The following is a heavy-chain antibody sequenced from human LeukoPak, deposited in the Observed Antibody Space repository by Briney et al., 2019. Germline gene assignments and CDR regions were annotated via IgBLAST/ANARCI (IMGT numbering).Heavy chain of an antibody. V-gene: IGHV1-18*01. CDR2: ISAYNGNT. Sequence: ASVKVSCKASGYTFTRYGISWVRQAPGQGLEWMGWISAYNGNTNYAQKLQGRVTMTTDTSTSTAYMELRSLRSDDTAVYYCARFERTQRLNWFDPWGQGTLVTVSS. J-gene: IGHJ5*02. CDR1: GYTFTRYG. CDR3: ARFERTQRLNWFDP. D-gene: IGHD1-1*01.